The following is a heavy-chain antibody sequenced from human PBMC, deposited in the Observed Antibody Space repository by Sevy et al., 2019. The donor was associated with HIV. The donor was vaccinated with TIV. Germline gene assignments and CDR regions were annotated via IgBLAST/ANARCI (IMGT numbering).Heavy chain of an antibody. V-gene: IGHV1-8*01. CDR3: XXGXXXXXXXXXXYYYGMDV. CDR1: GYTFTNYD. CDR2: MSPNSGKT. J-gene: IGHJ6*02. Sequence: ASVKVSCKASGYTFTNYDINWVRQATGQGLEWMGWMSPNSGKTGYAQKFQGRVTVTRNTSISTAYMELSSLGSEDTXXXXXXXGXXXXXXXXXXYYYGMDVWGQGTAVTVSS.